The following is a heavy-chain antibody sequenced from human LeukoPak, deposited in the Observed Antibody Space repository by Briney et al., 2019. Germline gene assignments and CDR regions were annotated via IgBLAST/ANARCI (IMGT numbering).Heavy chain of an antibody. CDR2: ISSSSSYI. CDR1: GFTVRNNY. CDR3: ARTHSGVSLRFLEWSPYYFDY. Sequence: PGGSLRLSCAASGFTVRNNYMSWVRQAPGKGLEWGSSISSSSSYIYYADSVKGRFTISRDNAKNSLYLQMNSLRAEDTAVYYCARTHSGVSLRFLEWSPYYFDYWGQETLVTVSS. D-gene: IGHD3-3*01. J-gene: IGHJ4*02. V-gene: IGHV3-21*01.